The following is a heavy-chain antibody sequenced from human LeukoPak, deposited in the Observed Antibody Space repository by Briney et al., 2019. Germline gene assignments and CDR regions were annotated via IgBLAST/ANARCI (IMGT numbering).Heavy chain of an antibody. V-gene: IGHV3-21*05. Sequence: GRSLRLSWAPSASTVSSYSTNWVRQAPGKGLEWVSYISSSSSYTNYADSVKGRFTISRDNAKNSLYLQMNSLRAEDTAVYYCARDPAMVRGGNAFDIWGQGTMVTVSS. J-gene: IGHJ3*02. CDR2: ISSSSSYT. CDR1: ASTVSSYS. D-gene: IGHD3-10*01. CDR3: ARDPAMVRGGNAFDI.